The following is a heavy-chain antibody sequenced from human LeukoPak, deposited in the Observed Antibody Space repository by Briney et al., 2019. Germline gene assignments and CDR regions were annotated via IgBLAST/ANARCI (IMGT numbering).Heavy chain of an antibody. CDR1: GFTFSSSA. CDR3: AKDSPVATR. D-gene: IGHD1-26*01. J-gene: IGHJ4*02. V-gene: IGHV3-23*01. Sequence: PGGSLRLSCAASGFTFSSSAMSWVRQAPGKGLAWVSSITDSGDGKYYADSVKGRFTISRDNSKNTPYLQMNSLRAEDTAVYYCAKDSPVATRWGQGTLVTVSS. CDR2: ITDSGDGK.